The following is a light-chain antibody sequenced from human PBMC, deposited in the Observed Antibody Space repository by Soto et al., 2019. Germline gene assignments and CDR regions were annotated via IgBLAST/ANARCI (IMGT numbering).Light chain of an antibody. J-gene: IGKJ4*01. Sequence: DIQMTQSPSSLSASVGDRVTITCQASQDISNYLNWYQQKPGKAPKLLIYDASNLETGVPSRFSGRASGTEFTLTISSLQLDDFASYYCQQYNSYPPRHFGGGTTAGIK. V-gene: IGKV1-33*01. CDR3: QQYNSYPPRH. CDR2: DAS. CDR1: QDISNY.